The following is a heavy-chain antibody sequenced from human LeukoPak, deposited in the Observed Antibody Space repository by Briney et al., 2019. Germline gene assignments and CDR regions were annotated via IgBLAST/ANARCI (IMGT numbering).Heavy chain of an antibody. CDR2: INPNSGGT. D-gene: IGHD3-22*01. CDR1: GYTFSGYY. J-gene: IGHJ4*02. V-gene: IGHV1-2*02. Sequence: ASVKVSCKASGYTFSGYYMHWVRQAPGQGLEWMGWINPNSGGTIYVEKFQGRVTMTRDMSISTDYMELSRLRSDDTAVYYCARGAEDSSVYYSGLYYWGQGTLVTVSS. CDR3: ARGAEDSSVYYSGLYY.